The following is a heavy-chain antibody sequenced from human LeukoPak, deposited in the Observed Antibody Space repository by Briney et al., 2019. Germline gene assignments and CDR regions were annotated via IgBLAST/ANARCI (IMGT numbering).Heavy chain of an antibody. D-gene: IGHD4-17*01. Sequence: GASVKVSCKASGYTFTGYYMHWVRQAPGQGLEWMGWINPNSGGTNYAQKFQGRVTMTRDTSISTAYMELSRLRSEDTAVYYCARDLSEGDYLYYWGQGALVTVSS. CDR2: INPNSGGT. J-gene: IGHJ4*02. V-gene: IGHV1-2*02. CDR1: GYTFTGYY. CDR3: ARDLSEGDYLYY.